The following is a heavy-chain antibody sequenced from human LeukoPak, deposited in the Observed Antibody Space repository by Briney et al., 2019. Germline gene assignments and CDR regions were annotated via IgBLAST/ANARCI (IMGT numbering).Heavy chain of an antibody. CDR3: AREYYGDYPGY. J-gene: IGHJ4*02. CDR1: GYTFTGYY. V-gene: IGHV1-69*05. D-gene: IGHD4-17*01. Sequence: SVKVSCXASGYTFTGYYMHWVRQALGQGLEWMGRIIPIFGTANYAQKFQGRVTITTDESTSTAYMELSSLRSEDTAVYYCAREYYGDYPGYWGQGTLVTVSS. CDR2: IIPIFGTA.